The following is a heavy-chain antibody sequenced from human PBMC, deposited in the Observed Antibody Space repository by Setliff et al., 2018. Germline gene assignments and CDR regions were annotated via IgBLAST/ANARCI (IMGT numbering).Heavy chain of an antibody. CDR2: IQSSGNT. CDR1: GGSVGSGNFY. D-gene: IGHD5-12*01. V-gene: IGHV4-61*02. J-gene: IGHJ4*02. Sequence: SSETLSLTCTVSGGSVGSGNFYWSWIRQTAGKGLEWIGLIQSSGNTNYNPSLQSRVTISIDTSKNQFSLKMTSVTAADTALYYCAGTPARGTTWLSPFDYWGQGTLVTVSS. CDR3: AGTPARGTTWLSPFDY.